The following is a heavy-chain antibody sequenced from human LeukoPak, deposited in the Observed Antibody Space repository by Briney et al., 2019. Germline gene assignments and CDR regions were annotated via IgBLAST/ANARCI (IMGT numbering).Heavy chain of an antibody. CDR1: DGSMTTNNYF. CDR3: AKDMVRGVIGSFDY. V-gene: IGHV4-39*07. Sequence: SETLSLTCTVSDGSMTTNNYFWGWIRQPPGKGLEWIANVYYGGSTYHNPSLKSRVTISIDTSKNQFSLRLTSVTAADTAVYYCAKDMVRGVIGSFDYWGQGTLVTVSS. D-gene: IGHD3-10*01. J-gene: IGHJ4*02. CDR2: VYYGGST.